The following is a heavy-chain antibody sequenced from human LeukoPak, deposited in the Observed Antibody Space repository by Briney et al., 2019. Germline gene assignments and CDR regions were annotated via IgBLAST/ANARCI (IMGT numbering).Heavy chain of an antibody. CDR2: MRSKANSYAT. CDR3: TSSLWFGEFYGMDV. J-gene: IGHJ6*02. CDR1: GFTFSGSA. D-gene: IGHD3-10*01. V-gene: IGHV3-73*01. Sequence: GVALRLSCAASGFTFSGSAMHWVRQASGKGVELVGRMRSKANSYATAYAASVKGRFTISRGDSKNTAYLQMNSLKTEDTAVYYCTSSLWFGEFYGMDVWGQGTTVTVSS.